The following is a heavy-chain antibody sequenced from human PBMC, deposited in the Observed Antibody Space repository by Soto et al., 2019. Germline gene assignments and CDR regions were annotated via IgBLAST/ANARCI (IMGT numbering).Heavy chain of an antibody. CDR1: GFTFSSYA. CDR2: ISGSGGST. CDR3: ARNNYDYIWGSYRAFDY. D-gene: IGHD3-16*02. Sequence: GGSLRLSCAASGFTFSSYAMSWVRQAPGKGLEWVSAISGSGGSTYYADPVKGRFTISRDNSKNTLYLQMNSLRAEDTAVYYCARNNYDYIWGSYRAFDYWGQGTLVTVSS. J-gene: IGHJ4*02. V-gene: IGHV3-23*01.